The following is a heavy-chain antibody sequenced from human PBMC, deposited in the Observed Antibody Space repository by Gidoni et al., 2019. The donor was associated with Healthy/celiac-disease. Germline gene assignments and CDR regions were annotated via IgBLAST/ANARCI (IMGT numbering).Heavy chain of an antibody. V-gene: IGHV3-49*05. Sequence: EVQLVESGGGLVKPGRSLRLSCTASGFTFGDYAMSWFRQAPGKGLEWVGFIRSKADGGTTEYAASVKGRFTISRDDYKSIAYLQMNSLKTEDTAVYYCTRDLSVVGATEGYYMDVWGKGTTVTVSS. CDR1: GFTFGDYA. D-gene: IGHD1-26*01. CDR2: IRSKADGGTT. CDR3: TRDLSVVGATEGYYMDV. J-gene: IGHJ6*03.